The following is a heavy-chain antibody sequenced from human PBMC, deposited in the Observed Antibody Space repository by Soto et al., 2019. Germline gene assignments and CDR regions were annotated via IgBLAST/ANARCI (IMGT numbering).Heavy chain of an antibody. Sequence: QVQLVQSGGEVKKPGASVNISCKATGYTFISYSITWVRQAPGQGLEWMGWISTYNGNTKYAQSLQGRVTLTRDTSANTAFMEIRGLRSYDTAIYYCAREGSHSTGWYDDSDQWGQETLVDVSS. CDR2: ISTYNGNT. V-gene: IGHV1-18*04. D-gene: IGHD6-13*01. CDR1: GYTFISYS. CDR3: AREGSHSTGWYDDSDQ. J-gene: IGHJ4*02.